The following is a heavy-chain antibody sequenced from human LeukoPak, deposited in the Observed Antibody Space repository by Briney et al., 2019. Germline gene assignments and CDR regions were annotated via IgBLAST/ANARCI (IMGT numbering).Heavy chain of an antibody. D-gene: IGHD6-19*01. J-gene: IGHJ4*02. CDR1: GFTFSSYA. CDR3: AKEAGQWLARYEFYFDY. V-gene: IGHV3-23*01. CDR2: ISGSGGST. Sequence: GGSLRLSCAASGFTFSSYAMSWVRHAPGKGLEWVSAISGSGGSTYYADSVKGRFTISRDNSKNTLYLQMNCLRAEDTAVYYCAKEAGQWLARYEFYFDYWGQGTLVTVSS.